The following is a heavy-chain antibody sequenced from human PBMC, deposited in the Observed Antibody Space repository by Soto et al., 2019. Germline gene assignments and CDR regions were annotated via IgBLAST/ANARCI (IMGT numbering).Heavy chain of an antibody. CDR3: ATDQRLRVLRFLERDTNTGTFDY. CDR1: GGSFNRHT. V-gene: IGHV1-69*06. CDR2: IIPIFGTA. D-gene: IGHD3-3*01. Sequence: QVQLVQSGAEVRKPGSSVRVSCKASGGSFNRHTISWVRQAPGQGLEWMGGIIPIFGTANHAQKFQGRVTMTEDTSTDTAYMELSSLRSEDTAVYYCATDQRLRVLRFLERDTNTGTFDYWGQGTLVTVSS. J-gene: IGHJ4*02.